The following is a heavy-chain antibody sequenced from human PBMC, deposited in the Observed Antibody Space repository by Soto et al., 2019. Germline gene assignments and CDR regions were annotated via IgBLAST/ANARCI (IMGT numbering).Heavy chain of an antibody. V-gene: IGHV1-18*04. CDR1: VFTSSG. CDR2: ISTHNGNT. Sequence: GASVKVSCKASVFTSSGISWVRQAPEQRLEWMGWISTHNGNTIYAQKFQGRVIMTMDTSTTTVYMELRSLRPDDTAVYLCAREGILGLFDAYDLWGQGAMVTVSS. CDR3: AREGILGLFDAYDL. J-gene: IGHJ3*01. D-gene: IGHD3-3*01.